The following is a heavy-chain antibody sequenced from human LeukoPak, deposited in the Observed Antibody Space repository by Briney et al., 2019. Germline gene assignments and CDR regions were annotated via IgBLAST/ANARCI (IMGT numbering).Heavy chain of an antibody. J-gene: IGHJ6*02. D-gene: IGHD1-7*01. CDR3: ARYYTWNYVPLYYYYGMDV. CDR2: MNPNSGNT. CDR1: GYTFTSYD. Sequence: ASVKVSCKASGYTFTSYDINWVRQATGQGLEWMGWMNPNSGNTGYAQKFQGRVTMTRNTSISTAYMELSSLRSEDTAVYYCARYYTWNYVPLYYYYGMDVWGQGTTVTVSS. V-gene: IGHV1-8*01.